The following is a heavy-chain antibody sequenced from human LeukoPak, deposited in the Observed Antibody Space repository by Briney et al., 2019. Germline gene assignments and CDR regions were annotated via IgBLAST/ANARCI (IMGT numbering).Heavy chain of an antibody. D-gene: IGHD2-2*01. CDR3: AKGSSTSIDY. V-gene: IGHV3-30*02. CDR1: GFTFSSYG. Sequence: GGSLRLSCAASGFTFSSYGMHWVRQAPGKGLGWVEFIRYDGSNKYYADSVKGRFTISRDNSKNTLYLQMNSLRAEDTAVYYCAKGSSTSIDYWGQGTLVTVSS. CDR2: IRYDGSNK. J-gene: IGHJ4*02.